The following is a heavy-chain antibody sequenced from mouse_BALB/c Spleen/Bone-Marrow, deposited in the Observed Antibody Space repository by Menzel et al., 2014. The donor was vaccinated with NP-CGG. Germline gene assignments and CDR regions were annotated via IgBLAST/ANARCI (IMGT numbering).Heavy chain of an antibody. Sequence: EVKLMESGGGLVQPGGSLKLSCAASGLTFSYYTMSWVRQTPEKRLEWVAYISNGGSTTYHPDTVKGRFTISRDNAKNTLYLQMSSLKSEDTAMYYCARDGYDVGGALDYWGQGTSVTVSS. CDR3: ARDGYDVGGALDY. D-gene: IGHD2-2*01. V-gene: IGHV5-12-2*01. CDR2: ISNGGSTT. J-gene: IGHJ4*01. CDR1: GLTFSYYT.